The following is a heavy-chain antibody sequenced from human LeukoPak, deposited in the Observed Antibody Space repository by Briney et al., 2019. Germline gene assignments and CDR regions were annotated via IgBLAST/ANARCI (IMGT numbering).Heavy chain of an antibody. J-gene: IGHJ4*02. CDR1: GFTLCKSW. V-gene: IGHV3-7*01. Sequence: GGSLRLSCAASGFTLCKSWMRWGRPAPREGLGWVATLWPGGSEVHYMDSVKGRCPISRDHAENSLYLQMNSLRVGATAVYYCAKLLGRVTTYDYWGQGTLVTASS. D-gene: IGHD4-11*01. CDR2: LWPGGSEV. CDR3: AKLLGRVTTYDY.